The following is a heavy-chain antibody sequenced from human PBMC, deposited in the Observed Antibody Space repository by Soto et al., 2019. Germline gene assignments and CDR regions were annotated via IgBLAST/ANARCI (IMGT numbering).Heavy chain of an antibody. CDR1: GFTFSSYW. CDR2: IKQDGSEK. CDR3: ARVDNTDTAMAQDFDY. J-gene: IGHJ4*02. V-gene: IGHV3-7*01. D-gene: IGHD5-18*01. Sequence: PGGSLRLFSAASGFTFSSYWMSWVRQAPGKGLEWVANIKQDGSEKYYVDSVKGRFTISRDNAKNSPYLQMNSLRAEDTAVYYCARVDNTDTAMAQDFDYWGQGTLVTVSS.